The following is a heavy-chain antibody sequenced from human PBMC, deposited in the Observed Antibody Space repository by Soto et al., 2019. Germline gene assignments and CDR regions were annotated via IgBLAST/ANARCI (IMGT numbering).Heavy chain of an antibody. CDR3: AREEASYSGYDSSYYYYYYMDV. Sequence: GGSLRLSCAASGFTFSSYWMSWVRQAPGKGLEWVANIKQDGSEKYYVDSVKGRFTISRDNAKNSLYLQMNSLRAEDTAVYYCAREEASYSGYDSSYYYYYYMDVWGKGTTVTVSS. V-gene: IGHV3-7*01. D-gene: IGHD5-12*01. J-gene: IGHJ6*03. CDR2: IKQDGSEK. CDR1: GFTFSSYW.